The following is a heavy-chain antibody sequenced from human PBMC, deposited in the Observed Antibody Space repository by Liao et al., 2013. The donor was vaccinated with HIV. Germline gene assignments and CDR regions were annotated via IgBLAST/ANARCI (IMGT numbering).Heavy chain of an antibody. Sequence: QVQLQQWGAGLLKPSETLSLTCTVSGGSISSYYWSWIRQPAGKGLEWIGRIYTSGSTNYNPSLKSRVTMSVDTSKNQFSLKLSSVTAADTAVYYCARDVEYYDFWSGYYYFDYWGQGTLVTVSS. CDR3: ARDVEYYDFWSGYYYFDY. CDR2: IYTSGST. J-gene: IGHJ4*02. CDR1: GGSISSYY. V-gene: IGHV4-59*10. D-gene: IGHD3-3*01.